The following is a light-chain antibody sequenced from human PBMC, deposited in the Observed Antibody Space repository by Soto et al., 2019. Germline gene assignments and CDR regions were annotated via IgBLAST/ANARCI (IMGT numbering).Light chain of an antibody. CDR1: QSISSN. V-gene: IGKV3-15*01. CDR3: LQYNNWPPLFT. Sequence: EILMTQSPATLSVSPGERATLSCRASQSISSNLVWYQQKPGQAPRRLIYGASTRATGIPARFSGSGSGTEFTLTISSLQSEDFAFYYCLQYNNWPPLFTFGPGTKVDFK. CDR2: GAS. J-gene: IGKJ3*01.